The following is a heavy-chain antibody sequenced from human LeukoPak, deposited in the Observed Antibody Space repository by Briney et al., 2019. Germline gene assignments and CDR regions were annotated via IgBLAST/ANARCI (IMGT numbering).Heavy chain of an antibody. CDR2: IYTSGST. Sequence: SETLSLTCTVSGGSISSYYWSLIRQPAGKGLEWIGRIYTSGSTNYNPSLKSRVTMSVDTSKNQFSLKLSSVTAADTAVYYCAREGYYDSSGYYPLGYWGQGTLVTVSS. D-gene: IGHD3-22*01. CDR3: AREGYYDSSGYYPLGY. J-gene: IGHJ4*02. CDR1: GGSISSYY. V-gene: IGHV4-4*07.